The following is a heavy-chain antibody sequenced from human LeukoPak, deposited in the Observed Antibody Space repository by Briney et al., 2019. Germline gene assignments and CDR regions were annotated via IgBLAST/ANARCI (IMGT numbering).Heavy chain of an antibody. CDR1: GFTFSSYA. V-gene: IGHV3-23*01. D-gene: IGHD6-13*01. CDR2: ISGSGGST. Sequence: PGGSLRLSCAASGFTFSSYAMSWVRQAPGKGLEWVSAISGSGGSTYYADSVKGRFTISRDNSKNTLYLQMNSLRAEDTAVYYCAKGRDDGIAAAGTVFDYWGQGTLVTVSS. CDR3: AKGRDDGIAAAGTVFDY. J-gene: IGHJ4*02.